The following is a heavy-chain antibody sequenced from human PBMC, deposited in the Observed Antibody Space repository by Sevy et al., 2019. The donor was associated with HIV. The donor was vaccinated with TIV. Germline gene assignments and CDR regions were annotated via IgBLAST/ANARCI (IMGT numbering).Heavy chain of an antibody. D-gene: IGHD2-2*01. V-gene: IGHV3-23*01. J-gene: IGHJ4*02. CDR3: AKGSTSSSEVGYFDY. Sequence: GGSLRLSCAASGFTFSSYAMSWVRQAPGKGLEWVSVISGNGGYTYYADSVKGRFTISRDTSKNTLYLKMNSLRAEDTAVYYCAKGSTSSSEVGYFDYWGQGTLVTVSS. CDR1: GFTFSSYA. CDR2: ISGNGGYT.